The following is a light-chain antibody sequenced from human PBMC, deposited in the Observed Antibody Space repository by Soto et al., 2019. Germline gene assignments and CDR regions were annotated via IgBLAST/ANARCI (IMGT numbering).Light chain of an antibody. CDR1: SSDVGSFDL. CDR3: CSYAGSSTWV. V-gene: IGLV2-23*02. J-gene: IGLJ3*02. CDR2: EVN. Sequence: QPVLTQPASVSGSPGQSITISCTGTSSDVGSFDLVSWYQQHPGKVPKLMIYEVNKRPSGISNRFSGSKSGNTASLTISGLQAEDEADYYCCSYAGSSTWVFGGGTKLTVL.